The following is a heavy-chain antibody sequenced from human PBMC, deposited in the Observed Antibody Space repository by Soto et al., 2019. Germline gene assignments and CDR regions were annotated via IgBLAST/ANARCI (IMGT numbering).Heavy chain of an antibody. V-gene: IGHV4-4*02. D-gene: IGHD6-13*01. Sequence: QVQLQESGPGLVQPSGTLSLTCAVSGDSINNSHWWSWVRQTPGKGLEWIVETYHSGTTNYNPSLKTRVTISIEKSKNQFSLKMNSVTAADTAVYSCAREVNSSPARGPNWFDPWGQGTLVTVSS. CDR1: GDSINNSHW. CDR3: AREVNSSPARGPNWFDP. CDR2: TYHSGTT. J-gene: IGHJ5*02.